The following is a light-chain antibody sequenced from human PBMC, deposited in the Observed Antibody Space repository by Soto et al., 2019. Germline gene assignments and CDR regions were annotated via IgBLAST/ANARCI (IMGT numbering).Light chain of an antibody. Sequence: EIVMTHSPATLSVSPWQRATLSFRASQGIGDTLAWYQQKPGQTPRLLIYDTSIRATGVPARFSGSRSGAEFTLTISSLQSEDFAVYYCQHYANWPLTFGGGTKV. CDR1: QGIGDT. CDR3: QHYANWPLT. V-gene: IGKV3-15*01. J-gene: IGKJ4*01. CDR2: DTS.